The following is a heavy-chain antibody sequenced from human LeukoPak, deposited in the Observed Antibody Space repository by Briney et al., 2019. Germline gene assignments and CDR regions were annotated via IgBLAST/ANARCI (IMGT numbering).Heavy chain of an antibody. CDR1: GYSFTSYW. CDR2: IYPGDSDT. CDR3: ARLRPMGPSSY. J-gene: IGHJ4*02. Sequence: GESLQISCKGSGYSFTSYWIGWVRQLPGKGLEWMGIIYPGDSDTRYSPSFQGQVTISADRSISTAYLQWRSLKASDTAMYYCARLRPMGPSSYWGQGTLVTVSS. D-gene: IGHD6-13*01. V-gene: IGHV5-51*01.